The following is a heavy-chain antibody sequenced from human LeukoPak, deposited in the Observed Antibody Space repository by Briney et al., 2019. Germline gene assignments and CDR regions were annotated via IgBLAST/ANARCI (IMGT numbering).Heavy chain of an antibody. CDR3: AKGMVTYGSGSLQH. J-gene: IGHJ1*01. D-gene: IGHD3-10*01. V-gene: IGHV3-23*01. Sequence: GGSLRLSCAASGFTFSSYAMSWVRQAPGKGLEWVSGISGSGGSIYYADSEKGRFTISRDNSKNTLYLQMNSLRAEDTAVYYRAKGMVTYGSGSLQHWGQGTLVTVSS. CDR2: ISGSGGSI. CDR1: GFTFSSYA.